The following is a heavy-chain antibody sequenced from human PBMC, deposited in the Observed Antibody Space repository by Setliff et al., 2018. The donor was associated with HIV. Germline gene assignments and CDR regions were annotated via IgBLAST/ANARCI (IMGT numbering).Heavy chain of an antibody. CDR2: IYSAGNT. CDR3: ARDHPPAL. CDR1: GGSISTGGYY. V-gene: IGHV3-53*01. Sequence: ETLSLTCTVSGGSISTGGYYWSWVRQAPGKGLEWVGIIYSAGNTYYADSVKGRFTISRDNLRNTLYLQMNSLSAEDTAVYYCARDHPPALWGQGTLVTVSS. J-gene: IGHJ4*02.